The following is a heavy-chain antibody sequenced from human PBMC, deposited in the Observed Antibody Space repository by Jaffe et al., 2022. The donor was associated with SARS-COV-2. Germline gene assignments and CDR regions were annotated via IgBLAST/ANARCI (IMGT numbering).Heavy chain of an antibody. CDR2: INHSGST. CDR3: ARDSGTRGDYRTDAFDI. J-gene: IGHJ3*02. CDR1: GGSFSGYY. D-gene: IGHD4-17*01. V-gene: IGHV4-34*01. Sequence: QVQLQQWGAGLLKPSETLSLTCAVYGGSFSGYYWSWIRQPPGKGLEWIGEINHSGSTNYNPSLKSRVTISVDTSKNQFSLKLSSVTAADTAVYYCARDSGTRGDYRTDAFDIWGQGTMVTVSS.